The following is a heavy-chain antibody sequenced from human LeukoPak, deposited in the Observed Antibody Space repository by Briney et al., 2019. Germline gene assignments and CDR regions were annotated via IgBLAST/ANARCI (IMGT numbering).Heavy chain of an antibody. J-gene: IGHJ6*03. CDR2: ISTSGDRI. D-gene: IGHD6-13*01. V-gene: IGHV3-23*01. CDR1: GFTFSSYG. CDR3: AKSSGITAADPAGDYYSYYYMDV. Sequence: GGTLRLSCAASGFTFSSYGMSWVRQAPGQGLEWVSVISTSGDRIYYADSVKGRFTISRDNSKDTLFLQMNSLRAEDTAVYYCAKSSGITAADPAGDYYSYYYMDVWGKGTTVTISS.